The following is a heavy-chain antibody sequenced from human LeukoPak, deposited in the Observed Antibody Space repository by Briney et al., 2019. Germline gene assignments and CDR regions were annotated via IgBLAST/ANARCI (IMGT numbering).Heavy chain of an antibody. D-gene: IGHD2-2*02. CDR3: AKVFGYCSSTSCYIQLYYFDY. CDR1: GGSISSGSYY. Sequence: ASETLSLTCTVSGGSISSGSYYWSWIRQPAGKGLEWIGRIYTSGSTNYNPSLKSRVTISVDTSKNQFSLKLSSVTAADTAVYYCAKVFGYCSSTSCYIQLYYFDYWGQGTLVTVSS. J-gene: IGHJ4*02. V-gene: IGHV4-61*02. CDR2: IYTSGST.